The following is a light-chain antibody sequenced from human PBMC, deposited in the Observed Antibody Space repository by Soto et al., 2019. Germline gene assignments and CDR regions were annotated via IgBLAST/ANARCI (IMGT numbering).Light chain of an antibody. J-gene: IGKJ4*01. V-gene: IGKV3-11*01. CDR3: QLRRNWPPGVT. Sequence: DTVLTQSPATLSLSPGERATLSCRASQSSSSYLAWYQHKPGQAPRLLIYDASHRATGIPPRFSGRVSGTDLTLTISSLEPDDFAVYYCQLRRNWPPGVTFGGGTKLEI. CDR1: QSSSSY. CDR2: DAS.